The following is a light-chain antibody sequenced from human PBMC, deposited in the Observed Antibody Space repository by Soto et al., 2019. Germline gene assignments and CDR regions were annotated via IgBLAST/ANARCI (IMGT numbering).Light chain of an antibody. CDR2: DVS. J-gene: IGKJ1*01. Sequence: DIHMTQSPSTRSASVGDRVTMTCRSSQSVSNWLAWYQQKPGKAPNLLIYDVSSLQSGVPSRFSGSGSGTEFTLTISSLQPDDFATYYCQHYKMYSPWTFGQGTKVDIK. V-gene: IGKV1-5*01. CDR3: QHYKMYSPWT. CDR1: QSVSNW.